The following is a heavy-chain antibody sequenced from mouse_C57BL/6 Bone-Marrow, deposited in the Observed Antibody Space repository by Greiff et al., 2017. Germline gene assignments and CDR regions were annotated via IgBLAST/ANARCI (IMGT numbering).Heavy chain of an antibody. D-gene: IGHD1-1*01. CDR2: INPNNGGT. Sequence: VQLQQSGPELVKPGASVKIPCKASGYTFTDYNMDWVKQSHGKSLEWIGDINPNNGGTIYNQKFKGKATLTLDKSSSTAYMELRSLTSEDTAVYYCARQGYYYGSSAWFAYWGQGTLVTVSA. V-gene: IGHV1-18*01. CDR1: GYTFTDYN. J-gene: IGHJ3*01. CDR3: ARQGYYYGSSAWFAY.